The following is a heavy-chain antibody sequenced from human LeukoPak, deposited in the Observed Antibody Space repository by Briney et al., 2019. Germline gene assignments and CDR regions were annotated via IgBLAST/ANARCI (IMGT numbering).Heavy chain of an antibody. CDR2: ISSSSSYI. CDR3: TRSSAGLGYSRSIGLHFDY. V-gene: IGHV3-21*01. Sequence: GGSLRLSCAASGFTFSSYSMNWVHQAPGKGLEWVSSISSSSSYIYYADSVKGRFTTSRDNAKNSLYLQMNSLRAEDTAVYYCTRSSAGLGYSRSIGLHFDYCGQGTLVTVSS. D-gene: IGHD6-6*01. CDR1: GFTFSSYS. J-gene: IGHJ4*02.